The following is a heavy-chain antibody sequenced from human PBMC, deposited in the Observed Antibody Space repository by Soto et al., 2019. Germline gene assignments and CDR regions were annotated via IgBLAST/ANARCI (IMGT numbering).Heavy chain of an antibody. CDR2: ISAYNGDT. V-gene: IGHV1-18*01. J-gene: IGHJ6*02. CDR3: AAGDRFLEWLLTLRYYYGMDV. D-gene: IGHD3-3*01. CDR1: GYTFTSYG. Sequence: ASVKVSCKASGYTFTSYGFSWVRQAPGQGLEWMGWISAYNGDTNYAQKFQDRVTMTTDTSTSTAYMELRSLTSDDTAVYYCAAGDRFLEWLLTLRYYYGMDVWGQGTTVTVSS.